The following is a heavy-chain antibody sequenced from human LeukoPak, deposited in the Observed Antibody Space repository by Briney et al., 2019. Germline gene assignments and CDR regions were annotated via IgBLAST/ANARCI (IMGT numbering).Heavy chain of an antibody. J-gene: IGHJ4*02. Sequence: GASVKVSCKTSGYTFTNYDINWVRQAPGQGLEWMGWMNPKSGKTGYAQKFQGRVTIIRNTSISTAHMELSSLRSEDTAVYYCARETSSRYFDFWGQGTLLTVSS. V-gene: IGHV1-8*03. CDR2: MNPKSGKT. CDR3: ARETSSRYFDF. D-gene: IGHD6-6*01. CDR1: GYTFTNYD.